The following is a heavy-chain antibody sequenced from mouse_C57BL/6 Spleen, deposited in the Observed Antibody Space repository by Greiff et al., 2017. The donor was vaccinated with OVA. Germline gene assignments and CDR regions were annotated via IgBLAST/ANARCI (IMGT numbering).Heavy chain of an antibody. D-gene: IGHD1-1*01. J-gene: IGHJ3*01. CDR1: GFTFSDYG. V-gene: IGHV5-17*01. CDR2: ISSGSSTI. Sequence: EVHLVESGGGLVKPGGSLKLSCAASGFTFSDYGMHWVRQAPEKGLEWVAYISSGSSTIYYADTVKGRFTISRDNAKNTLFLQMTSLRSEDTAMYYCARDYGSSYGFAYWGQGTLVTVSA. CDR3: ARDYGSSYGFAY.